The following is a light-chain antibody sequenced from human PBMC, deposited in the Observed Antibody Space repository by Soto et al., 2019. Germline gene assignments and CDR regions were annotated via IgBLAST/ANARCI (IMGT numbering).Light chain of an antibody. V-gene: IGKV3-15*01. CDR1: QRVSSN. CDR2: GAS. J-gene: IGKJ4*01. Sequence: EIVMTQSPATLSLSPGERATLSCRASQRVSSNLAWYQQKPGQAPRLLIYGASTRATGVPARFSGSGSGTEFTLTISTLKSEDFAVYYCQQYDNWPPLTFGGGTKVDIK. CDR3: QQYDNWPPLT.